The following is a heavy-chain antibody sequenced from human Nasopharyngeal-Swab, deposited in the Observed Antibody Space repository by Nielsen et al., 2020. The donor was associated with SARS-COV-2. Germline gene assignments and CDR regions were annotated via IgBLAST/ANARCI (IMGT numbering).Heavy chain of an antibody. J-gene: IGHJ5*02. CDR2: INAGNGNT. D-gene: IGHD5-18*01. V-gene: IGHV1-3*01. CDR1: EYTVTSND. Sequence: AAGKAPGKASEYTVTSNDMNGERKDPGQRLEWMGWINAGNGNTKYSQKFKGRVTITRDTYASTAYMELSSLRSEDTAVYYCARVGYKGWFDPWGQGTLATVSS. CDR3: ARVGYKGWFDP.